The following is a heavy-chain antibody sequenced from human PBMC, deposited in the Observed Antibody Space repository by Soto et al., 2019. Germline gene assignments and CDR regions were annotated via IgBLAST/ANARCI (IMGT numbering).Heavy chain of an antibody. J-gene: IGHJ3*02. CDR2: INPSGGST. D-gene: IGHD3-3*01. V-gene: IGHV1-46*01. CDR3: AREGTTIFGVVVMSAGGRPSSDAFDI. CDR1: GYTFTSYY. Sequence: ASVKVSCKASGYTFTSYYMHWVRQAPGQGLEWMGIINPSGGSTSYARKFQGRVTMTRDTSTSTVYMELSSLRSEDTAVYYCAREGTTIFGVVVMSAGGRPSSDAFDIWGQGTMVTVSS.